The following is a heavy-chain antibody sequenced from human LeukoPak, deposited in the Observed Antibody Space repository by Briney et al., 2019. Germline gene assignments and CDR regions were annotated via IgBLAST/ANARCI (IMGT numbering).Heavy chain of an antibody. CDR1: GDSVSSSNAA. CDR3: AGGTNSGRHDN. Sequence: SQTLSLTCAISGDSVSSSNAAWNWLRQSPSRGLEWLGRAYYRSKWYIDYALSVKSRITINPDTSKNQFSLQLNSVTPEDTAVYYCAGGTNSGRHDNWGQGTLVTVSS. CDR2: AYYRSKWYI. V-gene: IGHV6-1*01. D-gene: IGHD6-19*01. J-gene: IGHJ4*02.